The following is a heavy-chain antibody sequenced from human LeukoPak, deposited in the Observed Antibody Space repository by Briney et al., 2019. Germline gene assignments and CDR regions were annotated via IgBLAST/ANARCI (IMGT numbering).Heavy chain of an antibody. CDR3: AKGYYGNYVAVDY. CDR1: GFTFSSYA. CDR2: ISDNGNDT. J-gene: IGHJ4*02. V-gene: IGHV3-23*01. Sequence: GGSLRLSCAASGFTFSSYAMIWVRQARGKGLDWVSSISDNGNDTYYADSVKGRFTISRDNSDNTLYLQMNSLRADDAAVYYCAKGYYGNYVAVDYWGQGTLVTVSS. D-gene: IGHD4-11*01.